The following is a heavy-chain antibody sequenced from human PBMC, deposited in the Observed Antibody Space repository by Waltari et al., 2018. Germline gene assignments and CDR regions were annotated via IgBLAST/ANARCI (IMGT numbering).Heavy chain of an antibody. Sequence: QVQLQESGPGLVKPSETLSLTCTVSGGSISSHYWSWIRQPPGKGLEWIGYIYYSGSTNYNPSLKRRVTIAVDTSKNQFSLKLSSVTAADTAVYYCARDYSSSSINYYYYYYGMDVWGQGTTVTVSS. CDR3: ARDYSSSSINYYYYYYGMDV. CDR2: IYYSGST. J-gene: IGHJ6*02. V-gene: IGHV4-59*11. CDR1: GGSISSHY. D-gene: IGHD6-6*01.